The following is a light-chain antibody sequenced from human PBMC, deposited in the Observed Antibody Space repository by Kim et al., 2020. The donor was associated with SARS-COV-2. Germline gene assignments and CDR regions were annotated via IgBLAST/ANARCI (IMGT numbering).Light chain of an antibody. CDR2: GAS. CDR3: QQHDDWPWT. V-gene: IGKV3-15*01. CDR1: KNLNYN. J-gene: IGKJ1*01. Sequence: VSPGERVTLSCRATKNLNYNLAWYQHKPGQAPRVLIFGASTRASGVPARFSGSGSETEFTLTINSLQSEDFAVYYCQQHDDWPWTFGQGTKVDIK.